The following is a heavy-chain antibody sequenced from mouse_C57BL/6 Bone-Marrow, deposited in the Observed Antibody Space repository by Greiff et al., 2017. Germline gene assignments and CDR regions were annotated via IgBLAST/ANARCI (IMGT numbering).Heavy chain of an antibody. CDR2: IYPTSGRT. D-gene: IGHD3-1*01. Sequence: QVQLQQPGAELVKPGASVKMSCKASGYTFTSYWITWVKQRPGQGLEWIGDIYPTSGRTNYNEKFKSKAILTVDTSSNTAYLQLSSLTSEDSAVFYGARSGPLGRSFDYWGQGTTLTVSS. J-gene: IGHJ2*01. V-gene: IGHV1-55*01. CDR3: ARSGPLGRSFDY. CDR1: GYTFTSYW.